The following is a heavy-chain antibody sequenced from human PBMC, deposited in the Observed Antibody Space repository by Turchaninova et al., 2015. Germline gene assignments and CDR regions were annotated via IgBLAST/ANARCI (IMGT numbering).Heavy chain of an antibody. CDR3: ARVLAARPPYYYYYMDV. CDR2: SNHIGST. V-gene: IGHV4-34*01. D-gene: IGHD6-6*01. Sequence: QVQLQQWGAGLLKPSEPLSLTCAVYGGSFSGYYGSWIRQPPGKGLEWSGESNHIGSTNYTPSHKSRVTISVDTSKNQFSLKLSSVTAADTAVYYCARVLAARPPYYYYYMDVWGKGTTVTVSS. J-gene: IGHJ6*03. CDR1: GGSFSGYY.